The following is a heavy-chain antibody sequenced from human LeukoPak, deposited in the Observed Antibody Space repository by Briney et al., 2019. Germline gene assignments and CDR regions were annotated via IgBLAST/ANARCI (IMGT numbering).Heavy chain of an antibody. CDR1: GGTFSSYA. Sequence: SVKVSCKASGGTFSSYAIGWVRQAPGQGLEWMGGIIPIFGTANYAQKFQGRVTITADESTSTAYMELSSLRSEDTAVYYCARGLTDYDFWSGSPFDYWGQGTLVTVSS. V-gene: IGHV1-69*13. CDR2: IIPIFGTA. CDR3: ARGLTDYDFWSGSPFDY. D-gene: IGHD3-3*01. J-gene: IGHJ4*02.